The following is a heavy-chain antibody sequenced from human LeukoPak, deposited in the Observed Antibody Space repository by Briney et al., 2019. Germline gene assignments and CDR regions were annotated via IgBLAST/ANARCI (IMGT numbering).Heavy chain of an antibody. V-gene: IGHV1-18*01. CDR3: ARDSFDPLGPLLWFGELNNWFDP. D-gene: IGHD3-10*01. CDR2: ISAYNGNT. CDR1: GYTFTSYG. J-gene: IGHJ5*02. Sequence: ASVKVSCKASGYTFTSYGISWVRQAPGQGLEWMGWISAYNGNTNYAQKLQGRVTMTTDTSTSTAYMELRSLRSDDTAVYYCARDSFDPLGPLLWFGELNNWFDPWGQGTLVTVSS.